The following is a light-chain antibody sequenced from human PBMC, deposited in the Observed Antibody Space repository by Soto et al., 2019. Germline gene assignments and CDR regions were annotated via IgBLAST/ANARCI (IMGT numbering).Light chain of an antibody. V-gene: IGKV1-39*01. CDR2: VAS. CDR3: QQSFTTPLT. CDR1: QGISSF. J-gene: IGKJ4*01. Sequence: IQLTQSPSSLSASVGDSVSITCRASQGISSFLAWYQQKPGKAPNVLINVASTLRSGVPSRFSGSGSGTDFNLTINSLQPEDFATYFCQQSFTTPLTFGGGTKVDIK.